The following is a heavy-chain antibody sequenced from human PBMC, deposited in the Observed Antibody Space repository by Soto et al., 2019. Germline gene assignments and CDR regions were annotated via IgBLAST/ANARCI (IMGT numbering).Heavy chain of an antibody. Sequence: QVQLVQSGAEVRKPGSSVKVSCTTSGDTFRSDAFSWVRQAPGQGLEWMGGIIPMFGAANYAQRFQDRVTITADIFTNTVHLELSGLRSADTAIYYCARGILQSSGWDFDCWGQGTLVTVSS. CDR2: IIPMFGAA. CDR3: ARGILQSSGWDFDC. V-gene: IGHV1-69*06. CDR1: GDTFRSDA. D-gene: IGHD6-25*01. J-gene: IGHJ4*02.